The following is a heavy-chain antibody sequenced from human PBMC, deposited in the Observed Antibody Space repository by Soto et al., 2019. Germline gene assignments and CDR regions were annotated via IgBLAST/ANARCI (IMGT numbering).Heavy chain of an antibody. V-gene: IGHV4-39*01. Sequence: SETLSLTCTVSGGSISSSSYYWGWIRQPPGKGLEWIGSIYYSGSTYYNPSLKSRVTISVDTSKNQFSLKLSSVTAADTAVYYCASHYGSGSYYVGYYATDVWGQGTTVTVSS. CDR1: GGSISSSSYY. D-gene: IGHD3-10*01. J-gene: IGHJ6*02. CDR2: IYYSGST. CDR3: ASHYGSGSYYVGYYATDV.